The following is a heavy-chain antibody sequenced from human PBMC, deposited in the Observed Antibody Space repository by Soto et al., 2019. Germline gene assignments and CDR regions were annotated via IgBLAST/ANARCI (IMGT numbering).Heavy chain of an antibody. D-gene: IGHD3-22*01. CDR1: GGSISSGYY. CDR2: IYYSGST. J-gene: IGHJ6*02. V-gene: IGHV4-31*03. CDR3: TKSAPSWGHHDSSGEGGDV. Sequence: SETLSLTCTVSGGSISSGYYWTWIRRHPGKGLEWIGYIYYSGSTLYNPSLKSRATISVDTSKNQFSLNLSSVTAADTAVYYCTKSAPSWGHHDSSGEGGDVWGQGTTVTVSS.